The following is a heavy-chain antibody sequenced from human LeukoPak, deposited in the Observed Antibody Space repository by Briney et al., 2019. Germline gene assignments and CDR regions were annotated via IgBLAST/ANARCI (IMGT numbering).Heavy chain of an antibody. Sequence: SETLSLTCTVSGYSISSGYYWGWIRQPPGKGLEWIGSIYHSGSTYYNPSLKSRVTISVDTSKNQFSLKLSSVTAADTAVYYCASVGDWSYFDYWGQGTLVTVSS. CDR2: IYHSGST. CDR3: ASVGDWSYFDY. J-gene: IGHJ4*02. D-gene: IGHD2-21*02. CDR1: GYSISSGYY. V-gene: IGHV4-38-2*02.